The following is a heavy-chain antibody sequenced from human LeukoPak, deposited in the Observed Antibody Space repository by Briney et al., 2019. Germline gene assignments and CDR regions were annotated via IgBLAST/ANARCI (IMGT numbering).Heavy chain of an antibody. Sequence: PSETLSLTCTVSGGSISSYYWSWIRQPPGKGLEWIGYIYYSGSTNYNPSLKSRVTISVDTSKNQFSLKLSSVTAADTAVYYCARVPNSSGWRSYNWFDPWRQGALVTVSS. V-gene: IGHV4-59*01. CDR3: ARVPNSSGWRSYNWFDP. CDR2: IYYSGST. CDR1: GGSISSYY. D-gene: IGHD6-19*01. J-gene: IGHJ5*02.